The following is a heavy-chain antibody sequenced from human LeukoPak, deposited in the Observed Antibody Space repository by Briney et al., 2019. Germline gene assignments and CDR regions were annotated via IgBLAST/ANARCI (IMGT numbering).Heavy chain of an antibody. D-gene: IGHD1-26*01. CDR1: GFTFSDYY. V-gene: IGHV3-11*04. CDR3: ARSGSSVGPGASFDY. Sequence: GGSLRLSCAASGFTFSDYYISWIRQAPGEGLEWVSYISSSGSTIYYADSVKGRFTISRDNAKNSLYLQMNSLRAEDTAVYYCARSGSSVGPGASFDYWGQGTLVTVSS. J-gene: IGHJ4*02. CDR2: ISSSGSTI.